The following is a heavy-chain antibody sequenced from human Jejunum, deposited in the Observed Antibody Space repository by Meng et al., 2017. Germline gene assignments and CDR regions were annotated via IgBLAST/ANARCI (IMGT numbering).Heavy chain of an antibody. D-gene: IGHD4-17*01. CDR3: ATDVYGDGLAYLDY. J-gene: IGHJ4*02. CDR2: VFDSGST. Sequence: VTLSGSGPWLVRPSETRSLHGPIAGGSVTGRSFYWTWIRPPPGKGLEWIGYVFDSGSTKYKPSLSSRVTISADTSKNQFSLELSSVTAADTAVYYCATDVYGDGLAYLDYWGQGSLVTVSS. V-gene: IGHV4-61*01. CDR1: GGSVTGRSFY.